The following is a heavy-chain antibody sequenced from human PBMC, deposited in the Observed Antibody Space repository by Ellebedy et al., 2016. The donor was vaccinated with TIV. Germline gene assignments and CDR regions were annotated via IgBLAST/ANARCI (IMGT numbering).Heavy chain of an antibody. J-gene: IGHJ4*02. Sequence: ASVKVSCXASGYTFTSYAMHWVRQAPGQRLEWMGWINAGNGNTKYSQKFQGRVTITRDTSASTAYMELSSLRSEDTAVYYCARDQGGWFGEFWGIDYWGQGTLVTVSS. CDR3: ARDQGGWFGEFWGIDY. D-gene: IGHD3-10*01. CDR1: GYTFTSYA. CDR2: INAGNGNT. V-gene: IGHV1-3*01.